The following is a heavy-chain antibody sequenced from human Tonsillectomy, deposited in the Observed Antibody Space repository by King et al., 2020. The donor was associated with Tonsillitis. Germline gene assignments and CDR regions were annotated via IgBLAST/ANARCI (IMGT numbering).Heavy chain of an antibody. V-gene: IGHV3-7*01. CDR3: VRYDYWSGYSFDP. D-gene: IGHD3-3*01. Sequence: VQLVESGGALAQPGGSLRLSCAASGFMFSHYWMSWVRQAPGKGLEWVGNINKDGSEENYVDSVKGRFTMSRDNAKNELYLQINILRVEDTALYYCVRYDYWSGYSFDPWGQGTLVTVSS. J-gene: IGHJ5*02. CDR1: GFMFSHYW. CDR2: INKDGSEE.